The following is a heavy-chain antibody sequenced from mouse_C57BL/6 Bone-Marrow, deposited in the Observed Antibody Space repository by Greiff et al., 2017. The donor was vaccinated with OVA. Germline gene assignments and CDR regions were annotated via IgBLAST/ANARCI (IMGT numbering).Heavy chain of an antibody. CDR2: ISDGGSYT. J-gene: IGHJ2*01. D-gene: IGHD2-10*01. CDR1: GFTFSSYA. CDR3: AREEPPYYYFGY. V-gene: IGHV5-4*01. Sequence: EVKLVESGGGLVKPGGSLKLSCAASGFTFSSYAMSWVRQTPEKRLEWVATISDGGSYTYYPDNVKGRFTISRDNAKNNLYLQMSHLKSEDTAMYYCAREEPPYYYFGYWGQGTTLTVCS.